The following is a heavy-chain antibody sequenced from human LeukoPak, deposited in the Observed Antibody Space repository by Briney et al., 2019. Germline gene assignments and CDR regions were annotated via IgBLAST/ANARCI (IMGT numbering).Heavy chain of an antibody. CDR1: GGSISSGSYY. J-gene: IGHJ4*02. CDR2: IYTSGST. Sequence: PSETLSLTCTVSGGSISSGSYYWSWIRQPAGKGLEWIGRIYTSGSTNYNPSLKSRVTISVDTSKNQFSLKLSSVTAADTAVYYGARAAAAGLDYWGQGTLVTVSS. CDR3: ARAAAAGLDY. D-gene: IGHD6-13*01. V-gene: IGHV4-61*02.